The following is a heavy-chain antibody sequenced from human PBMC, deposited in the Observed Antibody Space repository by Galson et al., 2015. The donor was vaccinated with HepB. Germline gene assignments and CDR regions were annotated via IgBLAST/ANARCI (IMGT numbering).Heavy chain of an antibody. J-gene: IGHJ6*03. D-gene: IGHD6-25*01. CDR1: GGSISSDNYY. CDR2: IYTSGST. V-gene: IGHV4-61*02. CDR3: ARGFQHGSVYYYYYMDV. Sequence: LSLTCTVSGGSISSDNYYWSWIRQPAGKGLEWIGRIYTSGSTNYSPSLMSRVTMSVDTSKKQFSLKLSSVTAADTAVYYCARGFQHGSVYYYYYMDVWGKGTTVTVSS.